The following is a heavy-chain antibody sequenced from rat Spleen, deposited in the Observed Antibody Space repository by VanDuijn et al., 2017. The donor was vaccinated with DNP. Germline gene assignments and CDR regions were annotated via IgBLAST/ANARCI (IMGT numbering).Heavy chain of an antibody. CDR3: AGRPPPTRGPFDY. J-gene: IGHJ2*01. Sequence: EVQLVESGGGPVQPGRSLKLSCVASGFIFSNYWMTWVRQAPKKGLEWVASINYDGSDTYYRDSVKGRFTISRDNAKSTLYLQMDSLRSEDTATYYCAGRPPPTRGPFDYWGQGVTVTVSS. V-gene: IGHV5-7*01. D-gene: IGHD1-4*01. CDR2: INYDGSDT. CDR1: GFIFSNYW.